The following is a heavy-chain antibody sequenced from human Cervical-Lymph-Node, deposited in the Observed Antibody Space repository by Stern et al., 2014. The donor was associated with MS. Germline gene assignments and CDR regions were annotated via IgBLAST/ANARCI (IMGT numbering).Heavy chain of an antibody. J-gene: IGHJ6*02. V-gene: IGHV2-5*02. CDR2: IYSDEDK. D-gene: IGHD3-9*01. CDR3: ARQGNVDWSPHSYYVMDV. CDR1: GFSIRTSGVG. Sequence: QITLKESGPTLVKPTETLTLTCSLSGFSIRTSGVGVGWIRQPPGKALEWLALIYSDEDKRYSPSLKSRLPVSQDTSKNQVVLTMTNMDPVDTATYYCARQGNVDWSPHSYYVMDVWGQGTTVTVTS.